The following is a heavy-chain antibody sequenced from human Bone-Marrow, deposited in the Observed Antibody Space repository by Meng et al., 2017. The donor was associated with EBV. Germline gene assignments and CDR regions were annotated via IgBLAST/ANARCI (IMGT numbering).Heavy chain of an antibody. D-gene: IGHD2-21*01. CDR3: ARVPTLWYFDY. J-gene: IGHJ4*02. V-gene: IGHV4-31*11. CDR1: GGSISSGGYY. Sequence: QVQLQESGPGLVKPSQTLSLTCAVSGGSISSGGYYWSWIRQPPGKGLERIGYIYYSGSTHYNPSLKSRVTISVDTSKNQFSLKLSSVTAADTAVYYCARVPTLWYFDYWGQGTLVTVSS. CDR2: IYYSGST.